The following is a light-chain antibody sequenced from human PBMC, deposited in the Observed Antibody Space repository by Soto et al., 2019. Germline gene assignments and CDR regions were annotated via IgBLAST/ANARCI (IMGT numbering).Light chain of an antibody. V-gene: IGKV1-5*01. CDR1: QSISTW. Sequence: DIQMTQSPSSLSASVGDRVNITCRASQSISTWLAWYQQQPGRAPRLLIYDASTLQGGVPSTFSGSGSRTEFTLTISSLQPDDFATYYCQYDSSFGQGTKVDIK. J-gene: IGKJ2*01. CDR3: QYDSS. CDR2: DAS.